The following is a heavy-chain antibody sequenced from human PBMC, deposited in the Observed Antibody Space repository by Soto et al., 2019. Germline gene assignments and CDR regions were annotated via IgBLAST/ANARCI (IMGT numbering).Heavy chain of an antibody. CDR3: ARARRYSGSYYRASYFQH. Sequence: QVQLQESGPGLVKPSQTLSLTCTVSGGSISSGGYYWSWIRQHPGKGLEWIGYIYYSGSTYYNPSLKSRVTISVDMSKNQFSLKLSSVTAADTAVYYCARARRYSGSYYRASYFQHWGQGTLVTVSS. D-gene: IGHD1-26*01. J-gene: IGHJ1*01. CDR1: GGSISSGGYY. V-gene: IGHV4-31*03. CDR2: IYYSGST.